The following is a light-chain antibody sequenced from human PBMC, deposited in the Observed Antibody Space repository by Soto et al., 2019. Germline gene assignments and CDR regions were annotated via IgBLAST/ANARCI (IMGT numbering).Light chain of an antibody. CDR1: SSNIGSNY. Sequence: QSVLTQPPSASGTPGQRVTISCSGSSSNIGSNYVFWYQHLPGPAPKLLIYRNNQRPSGVPDRFSGSKSGTSASLAISGLRSEDATDYYCAAWDDSLSGVVFGGGTKLTVL. CDR2: RNN. V-gene: IGLV1-47*01. J-gene: IGLJ2*01. CDR3: AAWDDSLSGVV.